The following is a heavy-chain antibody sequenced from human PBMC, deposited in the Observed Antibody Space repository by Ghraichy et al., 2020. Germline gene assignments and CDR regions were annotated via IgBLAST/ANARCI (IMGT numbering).Heavy chain of an antibody. CDR2: MYSSGII. D-gene: IGHD3-16*01. V-gene: IGHV4-59*08. CDR3: AGGLGKTPAY. CDR1: GGSISRYY. Sequence: SETLSLTCTVSGGSISRYYWSWIRQPPGKGLEWIGFMYSSGIINYNPFLKSRITISVDTSKNQFSLKLSSVTAADTAVYYCAGGLGKTPAYWGQGTLFTVSS. J-gene: IGHJ4*02.